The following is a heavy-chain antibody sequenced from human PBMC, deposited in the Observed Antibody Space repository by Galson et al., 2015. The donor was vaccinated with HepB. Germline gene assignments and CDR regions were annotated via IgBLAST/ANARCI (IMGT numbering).Heavy chain of an antibody. CDR3: ARGDIVVVPAAIWFDP. D-gene: IGHD2-2*01. CDR2: ISSSSSYI. CDR1: GFTFSSYS. Sequence: SLRLSCAASGFTFSSYSMNWVRQAPGKGLEWVSSISSSSSYIYYADSVKGRFTISRDNAKNPLYLQMNSLRAEDTAVYYCARGDIVVVPAAIWFDPWGQGTLVTVSS. J-gene: IGHJ5*02. V-gene: IGHV3-21*01.